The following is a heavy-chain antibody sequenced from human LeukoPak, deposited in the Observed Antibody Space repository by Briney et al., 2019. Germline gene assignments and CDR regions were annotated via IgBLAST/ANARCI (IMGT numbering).Heavy chain of an antibody. D-gene: IGHD3-22*01. CDR1: GGTFSSYA. V-gene: IGHV1-69*04. CDR3: AMGNGVITPFDY. Sequence: SVKVSCKASGGTFSSYAISWVRQAPGQGLEWMGRIIPILGIINYAQKFQGRVTITADKSTSTAYMELSSLRSDDTAVYYCAMGNGVITPFDYWGQGTLVTVSS. CDR2: IIPILGII. J-gene: IGHJ4*02.